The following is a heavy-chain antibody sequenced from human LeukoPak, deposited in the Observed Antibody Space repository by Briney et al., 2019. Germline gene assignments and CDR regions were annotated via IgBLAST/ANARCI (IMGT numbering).Heavy chain of an antibody. CDR2: IYYSGST. CDR3: ARNDYGDYYSTFDY. D-gene: IGHD4-17*01. CDR1: GGSISSYY. J-gene: IGHJ4*02. V-gene: IGHV4-59*08. Sequence: PSETLSLTCTVSGGSISSYYWSWIRQPPGKGLEWIGYIYYSGSTNYNPSLKSRVTISVDTSKNQFSLKLSSVTAADTAVYYCARNDYGDYYSTFDYWGQGALVTVSS.